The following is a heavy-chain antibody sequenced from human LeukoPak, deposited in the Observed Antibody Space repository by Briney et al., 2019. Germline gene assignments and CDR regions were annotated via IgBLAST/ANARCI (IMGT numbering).Heavy chain of an antibody. J-gene: IGHJ4*02. CDR3: ARGGAPFDY. D-gene: IGHD1-26*01. V-gene: IGHV3-30*14. CDR2: SPFDGPSK. CDR1: GFPFGSYD. Sequence: AGGSLRLSCAASGFPFGSYDMHWVRQAPGKGLEWVAVSPFDGPSKYKSDSVKGRFTISRDTSKSTLYLQMNSLTTADTAVYYCARGGAPFDYWGQGTQVAVSA.